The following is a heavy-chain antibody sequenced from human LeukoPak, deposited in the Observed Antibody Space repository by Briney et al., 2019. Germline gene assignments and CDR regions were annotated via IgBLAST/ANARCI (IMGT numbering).Heavy chain of an antibody. CDR2: ISYDGSNK. J-gene: IGHJ6*04. CDR3: AKDLGLDGDYVDGMDV. Sequence: GRSLRLSCAASGFTFSSYGMHWVRQAPGKGLEWVAVISYDGSNKYYADSVKGRFTFSRDNSKNTLYLQMNSLRAEDTAVYYCAKDLGLDGDYVDGMDVWGKGTTVTVSS. D-gene: IGHD4-17*01. V-gene: IGHV3-30*18. CDR1: GFTFSSYG.